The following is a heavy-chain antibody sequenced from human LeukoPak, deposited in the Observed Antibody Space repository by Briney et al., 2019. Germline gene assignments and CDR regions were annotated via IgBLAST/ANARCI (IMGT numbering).Heavy chain of an antibody. D-gene: IGHD3-9*01. Sequence: ASVKVSCKVSGYTLTELSMHWVRQAPGNGLEWLGGFDPEDAETIYAQKFQGRVTMTEDTYTNTAYMELSSLRSEDTAVYYCATFRQSYDILTGYLIGPFDYWGQGTLVTVSS. J-gene: IGHJ4*02. CDR2: FDPEDAET. V-gene: IGHV1-24*01. CDR1: GYTLTELS. CDR3: ATFRQSYDILTGYLIGPFDY.